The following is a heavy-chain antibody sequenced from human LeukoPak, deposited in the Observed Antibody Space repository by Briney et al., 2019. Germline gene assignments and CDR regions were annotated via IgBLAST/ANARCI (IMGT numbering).Heavy chain of an antibody. J-gene: IGHJ3*02. V-gene: IGHV4-59*01. CDR3: ARSRGYSGYAYDAFDI. Sequence: PSETLSLTCSVSGVSINNYYWSWIREPPGRGLEWIGYVYYSGSTNYNPSLKSRVTISVDTSKNQFPLKLSSVTAADTAVYYCARSRGYSGYAYDAFDIWGQGTMVTVSS. D-gene: IGHD5-12*01. CDR1: GVSINNYY. CDR2: VYYSGST.